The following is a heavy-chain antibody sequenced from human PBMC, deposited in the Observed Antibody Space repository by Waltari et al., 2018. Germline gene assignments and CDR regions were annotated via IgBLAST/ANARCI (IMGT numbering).Heavy chain of an antibody. CDR3: ARWSGDYGSDWCFDL. J-gene: IGHJ2*01. V-gene: IGHV4-4*02. CDR1: GGSISSSNW. Sequence: QVQLQESGPGLVKPSGTLSPTCAVSGGSISSSNWWSWVRQPPGKGLEWIGEIYHSGSTNYNPSLKSRVTISVDKSKNQFSLKLSSVTAADTAVYYCARWSGDYGSDWCFDLWGRGTLVTVSS. D-gene: IGHD4-17*01. CDR2: IYHSGST.